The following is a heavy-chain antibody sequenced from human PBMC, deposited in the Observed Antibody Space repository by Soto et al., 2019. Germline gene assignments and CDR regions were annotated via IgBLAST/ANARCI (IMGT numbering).Heavy chain of an antibody. J-gene: IGHJ6*02. CDR3: SRSQGSSTSVELYYYYYYGMDV. Sequence: QVQLVQSGAEVKKPGSSVKVSCKASGGTFSSYSISWVRQAPGQGLEWMGGTIPISGTANYAQKFQGRVTITSDESTSTAYMELSSLRSEDTAVYYCSRSQGSSTSVELYYYYYYGMDVWGQGTTVTVSS. D-gene: IGHD2-2*01. CDR1: GGTFSSYS. V-gene: IGHV1-69*01. CDR2: TIPISGTA.